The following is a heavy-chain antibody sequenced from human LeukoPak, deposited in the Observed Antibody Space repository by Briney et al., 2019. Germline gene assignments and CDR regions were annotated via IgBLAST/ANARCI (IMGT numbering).Heavy chain of an antibody. CDR1: GYTFTGYY. CDR2: INPNSGGT. J-gene: IGHJ4*02. CDR3: ARANTVTTAFDY. V-gene: IGHV1-2*02. D-gene: IGHD4-17*01. Sequence: ASVKVSCKASGYTFTGYYMHWVRQAPGQGLEWMGWINPNSGGTNYAQKFQGRVTMTRDTSISTAYMELSRLRSDDTAVYYCARANTVTTAFDYWGQGTLDTVSS.